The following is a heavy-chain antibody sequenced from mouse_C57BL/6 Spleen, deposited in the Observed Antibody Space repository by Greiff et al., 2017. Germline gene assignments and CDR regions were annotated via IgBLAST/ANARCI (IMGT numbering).Heavy chain of an antibody. J-gene: IGHJ4*01. Sequence: VQLQQPGAELVRPGSSVKLSCKASGYTFTSYWMHWVKQRPIQGLEWIGNIDPSDSETHYNQKFKDKATLTVDKSSSTAYMQLSSLTSEDSAVDYCATVVATPYAMDYWGQGTSVTVSS. D-gene: IGHD1-1*01. CDR3: ATVVATPYAMDY. CDR2: IDPSDSET. V-gene: IGHV1-52*01. CDR1: GYTFTSYW.